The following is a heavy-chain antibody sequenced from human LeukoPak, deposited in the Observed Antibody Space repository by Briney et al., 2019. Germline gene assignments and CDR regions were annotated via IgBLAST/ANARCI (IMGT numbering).Heavy chain of an antibody. CDR1: GFSFRDYG. J-gene: IGHJ4*02. D-gene: IGHD6-13*01. CDR2: ISWDGGSI. CDR3: AKDIRGSTSWYGLDY. V-gene: IGHV3-43D*03. Sequence: GGSLRLSCAASGFSFRDYGMHWVRQAPGKGLEWVSLISWDGGSIYYADSVKGRFTISRDNSKNSLYLQMISLRAEDTALYYCAKDIRGSTSWYGLDYWGQGTLVTVSS.